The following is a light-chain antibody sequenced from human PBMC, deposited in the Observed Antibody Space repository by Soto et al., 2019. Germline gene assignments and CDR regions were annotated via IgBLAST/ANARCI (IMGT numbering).Light chain of an antibody. V-gene: IGLV2-8*01. Sequence: QSVLTQPPSSSGSPGQSVTISCTGTSSDVGGYNYVSWYQQHPGKVTKLMIYEVTKRPSGVPDRFSGSKSGNTASLTVSGLQAEDEADYYCSSYAGSNILVFGGGTKLTVL. CDR3: SSYAGSNILV. CDR2: EVT. CDR1: SSDVGGYNY. J-gene: IGLJ3*02.